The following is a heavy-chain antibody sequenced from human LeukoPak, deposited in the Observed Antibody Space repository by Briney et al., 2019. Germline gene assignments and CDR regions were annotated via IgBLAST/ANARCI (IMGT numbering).Heavy chain of an antibody. CDR2: ISSGGGNT. CDR3: ANRISGSSS. Sequence: GGSLRLSCEASGFTFSSYAMSWIRQAPGKGLEWVSAISSGGGNTDYADSVKGRFTISRDNSKNTVFLQMNSLRAEDTGVYYCANRISGSSSWGQGTLVTVSS. CDR1: GFTFSSYA. D-gene: IGHD3-10*01. J-gene: IGHJ5*02. V-gene: IGHV3-23*01.